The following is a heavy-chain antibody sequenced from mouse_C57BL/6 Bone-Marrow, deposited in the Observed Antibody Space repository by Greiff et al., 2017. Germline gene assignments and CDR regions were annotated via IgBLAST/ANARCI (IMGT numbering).Heavy chain of an antibody. J-gene: IGHJ4*01. CDR1: GYTFTSYG. CDR3: ASGGYGYAMDY. D-gene: IGHD2-2*01. V-gene: IGHV1-81*01. CDR2: IYPRSGNT. Sequence: VKLQESGAELARPGASVKLSCKASGYTFTSYGISWVKQRTGQGLEWIGEIYPRSGNTYYNEKFKGKATLTADKSSSTAYMELRSLTSDDSAVYFCASGGYGYAMDYWGQGTSVTVSS.